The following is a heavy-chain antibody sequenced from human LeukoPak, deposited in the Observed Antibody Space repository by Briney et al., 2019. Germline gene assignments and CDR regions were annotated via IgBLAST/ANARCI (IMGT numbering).Heavy chain of an antibody. J-gene: IGHJ4*02. V-gene: IGHV3-21*04. CDR3: AKVPGITMVRGVIPVYFDY. CDR1: GFTFSSYS. Sequence: GGSLRLSCAASGFTFSSYSMNWVRQAPGKGLEWVSSISSSSSYIYYADSVKGRFTISRDNSKNTLYLQMNSLRAEDTAVYYCAKVPGITMVRGVIPVYFDYWGQGTLVTVSS. D-gene: IGHD3-10*01. CDR2: ISSSSSYI.